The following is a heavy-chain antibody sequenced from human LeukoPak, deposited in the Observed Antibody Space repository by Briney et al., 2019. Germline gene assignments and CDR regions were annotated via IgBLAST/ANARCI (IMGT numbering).Heavy chain of an antibody. CDR2: IYTGGKT. V-gene: IGHV3-53*01. CDR1: GFTVSSND. D-gene: IGHD2-2*01. CDR3: ARDLCTSTNCYGAFDY. J-gene: IGHJ4*02. Sequence: GGSLRLSCAATGFTVSSNDMGWVRQAPGKGLEWVSTIYTGGKTYYADSVKGRFTIARDNSKNTVYLQMNSLRAEDTAVYYCARDLCTSTNCYGAFDYWGQGTLVTVSS.